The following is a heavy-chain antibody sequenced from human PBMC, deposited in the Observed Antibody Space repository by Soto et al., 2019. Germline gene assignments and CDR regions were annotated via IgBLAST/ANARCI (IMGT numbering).Heavy chain of an antibody. V-gene: IGHV3-30-3*01. J-gene: IGHJ6*02. Sequence: PGGSLRLSCAASGFTFSSYAMHWVRQAPGKGLEWVAVISYDGSNKYYADSVKGRFTISRDNFKNTLYLQMNSLRAEDTAVYYCARDRGPYYYDILTGYYSLSTHYGMDVWGQGTTVTVSS. CDR1: GFTFSSYA. D-gene: IGHD3-9*01. CDR2: ISYDGSNK. CDR3: ARDRGPYYYDILTGYYSLSTHYGMDV.